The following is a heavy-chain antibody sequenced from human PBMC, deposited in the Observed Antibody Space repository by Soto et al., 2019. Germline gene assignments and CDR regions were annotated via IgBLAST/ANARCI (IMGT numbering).Heavy chain of an antibody. V-gene: IGHV1-2*02. CDR1: GYTFTDYH. CDR2: INPNSGVT. J-gene: IGHJ5*02. Sequence: ASVKVSCKASGYTFTDYHIHWVRQAPGQGPEWMGWINPNSGVTKYAQKFQGRVTMTRDTTINTASMELSRLNSDDTAVYYCARDFRFDPWGQETMVTVPQ. CDR3: ARDFRFDP.